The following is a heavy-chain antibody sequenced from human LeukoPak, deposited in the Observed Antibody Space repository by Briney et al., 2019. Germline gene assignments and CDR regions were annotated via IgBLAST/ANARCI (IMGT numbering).Heavy chain of an antibody. V-gene: IGHV6-1*01. CDR3: ARRGPAGSSSSGMDV. J-gene: IGHJ6*02. CDR2: TYFRAKWYT. CDR1: GDSVSSNSVT. Sequence: SQTLSLTCAISGDSVSSNSVTWNWIRQSPSRGPEWLGRTYFRAKWYTDYAVSIKSRITIDPDTSKNQFSLQLNSVTPEDTAVYYCARRGPAGSSSSGMDVWGQGTTVTVSS. D-gene: IGHD6-6*01.